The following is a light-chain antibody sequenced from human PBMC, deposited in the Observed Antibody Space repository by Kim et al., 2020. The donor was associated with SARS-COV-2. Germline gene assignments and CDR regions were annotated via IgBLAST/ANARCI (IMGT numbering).Light chain of an antibody. CDR2: YDS. CDR3: QVWDIDVV. CDR1: NIGSKS. V-gene: IGLV3-21*04. Sequence: SYELTQPPSVSVAPGKTARITCGGNNIGSKSVHWYQQKPDQAPVLVIYYDSDRPSGIPERFSGSNSGNTATLTISRVEAGDEADYYCQVWDIDVVFGGGT. J-gene: IGLJ2*01.